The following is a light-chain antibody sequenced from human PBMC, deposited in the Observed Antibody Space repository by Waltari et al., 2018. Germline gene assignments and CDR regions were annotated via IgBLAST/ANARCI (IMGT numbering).Light chain of an antibody. CDR1: TLSNHY. V-gene: IGLV3-25*03. Sequence: SHELTQPPSVSVSPGQTPTITFSGETLSNHYVSWYQHKPGQVPVLLIYKDTERPSGIPDRFSGSSSGTSVTLTISGVQAEDEADYYCQLADSTVTYVFGPGTKVIVL. J-gene: IGLJ1*01. CDR2: KDT. CDR3: QLADSTVTYV.